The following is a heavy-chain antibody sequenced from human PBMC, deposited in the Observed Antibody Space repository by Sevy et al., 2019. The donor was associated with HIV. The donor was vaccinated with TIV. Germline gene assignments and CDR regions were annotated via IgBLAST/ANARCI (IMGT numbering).Heavy chain of an antibody. CDR1: GFTFTGYK. D-gene: IGHD6-13*01. Sequence: ASVKVSCKASGFTFTGYKIYWVRQAPGLGLEWMGSIDPYTGGTNYAQKFKCRVTMTRDTSINTAYMELSRLRSDDTAMYYCASGSSTWYNYYYYMDVWGKGTTVTVSS. V-gene: IGHV1-2*02. CDR2: IDPYTGGT. CDR3: ASGSSTWYNYYYYMDV. J-gene: IGHJ6*03.